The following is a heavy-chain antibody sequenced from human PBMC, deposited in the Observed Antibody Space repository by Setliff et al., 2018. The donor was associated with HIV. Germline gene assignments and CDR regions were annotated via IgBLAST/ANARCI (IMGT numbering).Heavy chain of an antibody. CDR2: ISYDGSNK. V-gene: IGHV3-30*01. CDR3: ARSVIGYYYYGMDV. Sequence: GGSLRLSCAASGFTFSSYAMHWVRQAPGRGLEWVAVISYDGSNKYYADSVKGRFTISRDNSKNTLYLQMNSLRAEDTAVYYCARSVIGYYYYGMDVWGQGTLVTV. J-gene: IGHJ6*02. CDR1: GFTFSSYA. D-gene: IGHD3-10*01.